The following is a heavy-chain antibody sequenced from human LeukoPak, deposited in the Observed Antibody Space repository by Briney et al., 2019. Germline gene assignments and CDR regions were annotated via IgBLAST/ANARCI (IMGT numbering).Heavy chain of an antibody. J-gene: IGHJ4*02. CDR3: ARGVEPLAANTLAY. CDR2: LYSDGNT. CDR1: GFTVNTLD. Sequence: PGGSLRLSCAASGFTVNTLDMTWVRQATGKGLEGVSVLYSDGNTKYADSVKARFTISRDNSKNTLYLEMNSLSPEDTAVYYCARGVEPLAANTLAYWGQGTLVTVSS. V-gene: IGHV3-53*01. D-gene: IGHD1-14*01.